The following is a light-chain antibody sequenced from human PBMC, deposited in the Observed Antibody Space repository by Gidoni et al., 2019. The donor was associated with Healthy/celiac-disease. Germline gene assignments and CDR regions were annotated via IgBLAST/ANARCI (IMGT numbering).Light chain of an antibody. V-gene: IGKV2-28*01. J-gene: IGKJ3*01. Sequence: DIVMTQSPLSLPVTPGEPASISCRSSQSLLHSNGYNYLDWYLQKPGQSPQLLIYLGSNRAAGVPARFSGSGSGTDVTLKISRVEAEDVGVYYCMQARQTPPTFGPGTKVEIK. CDR3: MQARQTPPT. CDR1: QSLLHSNGYNY. CDR2: LGS.